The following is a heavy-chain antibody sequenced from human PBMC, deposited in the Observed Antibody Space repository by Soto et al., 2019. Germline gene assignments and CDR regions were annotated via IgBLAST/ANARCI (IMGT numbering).Heavy chain of an antibody. V-gene: IGHV3-74*01. D-gene: IGHD6-19*01. Sequence: GGSLRLSCAASGFTFSNHWMHWVRQAPGKGLVWVSRINSDGSTTTYADSVKGRFTISRDNAKNILYLQLNSLRAEDTALYYCARGYSSGPDYWGQGTLVTVPQ. CDR3: ARGYSSGPDY. CDR2: INSDGSTT. CDR1: GFTFSNHW. J-gene: IGHJ4*02.